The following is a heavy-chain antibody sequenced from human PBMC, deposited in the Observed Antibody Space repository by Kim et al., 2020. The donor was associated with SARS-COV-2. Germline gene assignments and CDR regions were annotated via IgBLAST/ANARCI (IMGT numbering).Heavy chain of an antibody. CDR2: ISYDGSNK. Sequence: GGSLRLSCAASGFTFSSYGMHWVRQAPGKGLEWVAVISYDGSNKYYADSVKGRFTISRDNSKNTLYLQMNSLRAEDTAVYYCAKDIMAVPDYWGQGTLVTVSS. CDR1: GFTFSSYG. J-gene: IGHJ4*02. D-gene: IGHD2-8*01. V-gene: IGHV3-30*18. CDR3: AKDIMAVPDY.